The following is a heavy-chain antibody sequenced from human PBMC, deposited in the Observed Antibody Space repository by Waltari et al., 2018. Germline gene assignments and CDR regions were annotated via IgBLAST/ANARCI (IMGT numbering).Heavy chain of an antibody. CDR2: IRQDGLDR. CDR3: ARDVNGVLDY. J-gene: IGHJ4*02. CDR1: GFSLRSYW. D-gene: IGHD2-8*01. V-gene: IGHV3-7*01. Sequence: EVQLVESGGGLVQPGGSLRLSCAASGFSLRSYWMSCVRQAPGKGLEWVSNIRQDGLDRGHGDSVKGRFIISRDNARNSVYLQMNSLTAEDTAVYYCARDVNGVLDYWGQGTLVTVSS.